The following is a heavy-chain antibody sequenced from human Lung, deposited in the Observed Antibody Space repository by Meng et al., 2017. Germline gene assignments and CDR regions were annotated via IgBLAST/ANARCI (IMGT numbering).Heavy chain of an antibody. CDR3: TNDRLNH. Sequence: EVELGGSEGGLVPSWASLTPSCSASGFTFPDNWMHWVRRGPGKGLVCVSRINRDGTKPTYADCVKGRFTISRDNANHTLYPQMNNLRAEDTAFYYCTNDRLNHWGQGALVTVSS. CDR2: INRDGTKP. V-gene: IGHV3-74*01. J-gene: IGHJ1*01. CDR1: GFTFPDNW. D-gene: IGHD1-1*01.